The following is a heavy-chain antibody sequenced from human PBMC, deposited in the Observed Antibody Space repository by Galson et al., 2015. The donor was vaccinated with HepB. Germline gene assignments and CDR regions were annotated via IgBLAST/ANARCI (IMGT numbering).Heavy chain of an antibody. CDR2: ISGSGGST. J-gene: IGHJ4*02. D-gene: IGHD6-13*01. V-gene: IGHV3-23*01. Sequence: SLRLSCAASGFTFSSYAMSWVRQAPGKGLEWVSAISGSGGSTYYADSVKGRFTISRDNSKNTLYLQMNSLRAEDTAVYYCAKGGEKSSRHVGLNFDYWGQGTLVTVSS. CDR3: AKGGEKSSRHVGLNFDY. CDR1: GFTFSSYA.